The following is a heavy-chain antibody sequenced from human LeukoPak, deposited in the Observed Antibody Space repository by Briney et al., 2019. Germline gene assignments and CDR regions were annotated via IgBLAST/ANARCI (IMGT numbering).Heavy chain of an antibody. CDR1: GFTFSDYY. D-gene: IGHD5-12*01. CDR3: ARDVLDSGYRPRAFDY. CDR2: TSSSSRYT. Sequence: GGSLTLSCAASGFTFSDYYMSWVRQAPGKVREWVSYTSSSSRYTNYADSVKGRFTISRDNAKNSLYLQMNSLRAEDTAVYYCARDVLDSGYRPRAFDYWGQGTLVTVSS. J-gene: IGHJ4*02. V-gene: IGHV3-11*05.